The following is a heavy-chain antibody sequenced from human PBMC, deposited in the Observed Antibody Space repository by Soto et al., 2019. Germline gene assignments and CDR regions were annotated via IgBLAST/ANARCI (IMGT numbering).Heavy chain of an antibody. D-gene: IGHD3-10*01. J-gene: IGHJ3*02. V-gene: IGHV1-8*01. CDR1: GYTFTSYD. Sequence: QVQLVQSGAEVKKPGASVKVSCKASGYTFTSYDINWVRQATGQGLEWMGWMNPKSGNTGYAQKFQGRLTMNRNTSISTAYMELSSLRSEDTAVYYCARGINYYDSGDDAFDIWGQGTMVTVSS. CDR2: MNPKSGNT. CDR3: ARGINYYDSGDDAFDI.